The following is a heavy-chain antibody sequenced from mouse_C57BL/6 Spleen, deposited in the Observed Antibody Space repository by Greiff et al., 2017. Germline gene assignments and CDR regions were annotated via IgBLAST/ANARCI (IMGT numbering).Heavy chain of an antibody. CDR3: ARWGYGSSYDYAMDY. CDR1: GYAFSSYW. J-gene: IGHJ4*01. D-gene: IGHD1-1*01. CDR2: IYPGDGDT. V-gene: IGHV1-80*01. Sequence: VMLVESGAELVKPGASVKISCKASGYAFSSYWMNWVKQRPGKGLEWIGQIYPGDGDTNYNGKFKGKATLTADKSSSTAYMQLSSLTSEDSAVYFCARWGYGSSYDYAMDYWGQGTSVTVSS.